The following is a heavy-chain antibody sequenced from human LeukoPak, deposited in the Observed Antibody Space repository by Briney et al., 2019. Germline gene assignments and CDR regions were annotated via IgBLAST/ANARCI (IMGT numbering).Heavy chain of an antibody. CDR3: ARGPMVRGVNLAEWFDP. Sequence: ASVKVSCKASGYTFTGYYMHWVRQAPGQGLGWMGRINPNSGGTNYAQKFQGRVTMTRDTSISTAYMELSRLRSDDTAVYYCARGPMVRGVNLAEWFDPWGQGTLVTVSS. CDR1: GYTFTGYY. D-gene: IGHD3-10*01. J-gene: IGHJ5*02. V-gene: IGHV1-2*06. CDR2: INPNSGGT.